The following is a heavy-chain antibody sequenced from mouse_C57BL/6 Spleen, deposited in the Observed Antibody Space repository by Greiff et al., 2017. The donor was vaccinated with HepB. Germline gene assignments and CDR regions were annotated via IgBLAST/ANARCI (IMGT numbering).Heavy chain of an antibody. V-gene: IGHV1-69*01. Sequence: VKLQQPGAELVMPGASVKLSCKASGYTFTSYWMHWVKQRPGQGLEWIGEIDPSDSYTNYNQKFKGKSTLTVDKSSSTAYMQLSSLTSEDSAVYYCARRPPYGSSSYFDVWGTGTTVTVSS. CDR1: GYTFTSYW. CDR2: IDPSDSYT. D-gene: IGHD1-1*01. CDR3: ARRPPYGSSSYFDV. J-gene: IGHJ1*03.